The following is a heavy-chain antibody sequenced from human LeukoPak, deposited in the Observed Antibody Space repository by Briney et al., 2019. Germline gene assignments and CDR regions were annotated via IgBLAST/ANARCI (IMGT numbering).Heavy chain of an antibody. CDR2: INHSGST. CDR1: GRSFSGYY. CDR3: ARDDYGGYYY. D-gene: IGHD4-17*01. V-gene: IGHV4-34*01. Sequence: PSETLSLTCAVYGRSFSGYYWSWIRQPPGKGLEWIGEINHSGSTNYNPSLKSRVTISVDTSKNQFSLKLSSVTAADTAVYYCARDDYGGYYYWGQGTLVTVSS. J-gene: IGHJ4*02.